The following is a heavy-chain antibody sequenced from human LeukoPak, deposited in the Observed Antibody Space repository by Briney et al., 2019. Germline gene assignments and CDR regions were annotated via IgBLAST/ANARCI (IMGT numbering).Heavy chain of an antibody. J-gene: IGHJ4*02. Sequence: GRSLSLSCAASGFTFSHYPIHWVRQAPGKGPEWVAVISYDGNYKYYAESVKGRFTVSRDNSKNTVYLQMDSLRAVDTAVYYCAKWVAAGTWGTSFDFWGQGTLVTVSS. V-gene: IGHV3-30*01. CDR3: AKWVAAGTWGTSFDF. CDR2: ISYDGNYK. D-gene: IGHD6-13*01. CDR1: GFTFSHYP.